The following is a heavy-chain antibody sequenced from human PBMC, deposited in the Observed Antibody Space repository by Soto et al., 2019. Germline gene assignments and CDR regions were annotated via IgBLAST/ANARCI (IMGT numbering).Heavy chain of an antibody. D-gene: IGHD3-22*01. CDR2: ISSTGYTI. Sequence: GVSLRLSCEASGFIFGSFEMTWVRQAPGKGLEWVSYISSTGYTIYYADSLKGRFTISRDNAKNSLYLEMNSLRAEDTAVYFCARTRHDSSGYQYWGPGTRFTVSS. CDR3: ARTRHDSSGYQY. V-gene: IGHV3-48*03. J-gene: IGHJ4*01. CDR1: GFIFGSFE.